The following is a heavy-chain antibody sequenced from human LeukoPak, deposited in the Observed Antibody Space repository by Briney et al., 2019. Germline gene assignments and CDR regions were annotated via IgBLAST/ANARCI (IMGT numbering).Heavy chain of an antibody. D-gene: IGHD3-10*01. Sequence: GGSLRLSCAASGFTFSSYGMHWVRQAPGKGLEWVAVISYDGSNKYYADSVKGRFTVSRDNSKNTLYLQMNSLRAEDTAVYYCAKGGGDAFDIWGQGTMVTVSS. CDR1: GFTFSSYG. J-gene: IGHJ3*02. V-gene: IGHV3-30*18. CDR3: AKGGGDAFDI. CDR2: ISYDGSNK.